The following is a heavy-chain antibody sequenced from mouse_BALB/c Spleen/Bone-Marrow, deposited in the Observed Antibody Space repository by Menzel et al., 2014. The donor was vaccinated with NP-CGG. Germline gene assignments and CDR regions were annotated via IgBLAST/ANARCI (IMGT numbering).Heavy chain of an antibody. Sequence: EVKLGESGPGLVKPPQSLSLTCTVTGYSITSDYVWNWIRQFPGNKLEWMGYISYSGSTSYNPSLKSRISINRDTSKNQFFLQMNSVTTEDTATYYCARANYASWFTHWGQGTLVTVSA. J-gene: IGHJ3*01. D-gene: IGHD2-1*01. CDR3: ARANYASWFTH. V-gene: IGHV3-2*02. CDR1: GYSITSDYV. CDR2: ISYSGST.